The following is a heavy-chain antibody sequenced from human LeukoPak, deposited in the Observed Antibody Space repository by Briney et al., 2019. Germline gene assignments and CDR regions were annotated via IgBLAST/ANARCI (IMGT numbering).Heavy chain of an antibody. D-gene: IGHD1-26*01. CDR2: IYYTGSI. Sequence: PSETLSLTCTFSGASISTGGYYWTWIRQPPGEGLEWIGYIYYTGSIDYNPSLKSRLTISLDTSKNQFSLKLNSVTAADTAVYYCARGIVGATSVFDYWGQGTLVTVSS. CDR3: ARGIVGATSVFDY. J-gene: IGHJ4*02. CDR1: GASISTGGYY. V-gene: IGHV4-31*03.